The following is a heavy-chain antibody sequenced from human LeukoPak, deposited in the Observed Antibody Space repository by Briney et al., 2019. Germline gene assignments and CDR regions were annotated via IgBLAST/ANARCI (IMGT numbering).Heavy chain of an antibody. J-gene: IGHJ4*02. Sequence: GGSLRLSCAASGFTFSSYGMHWVRQAPGKGLEWVAVISYDGSNKYYADSVKGRFTISSDNSKNTLYLQMNSLRAEDTAVYYCAKEGARGRYSNYVRYFDYGGQGTLVSVS. D-gene: IGHD4-11*01. CDR2: ISYDGSNK. CDR3: AKEGARGRYSNYVRYFDY. V-gene: IGHV3-30*18. CDR1: GFTFSSYG.